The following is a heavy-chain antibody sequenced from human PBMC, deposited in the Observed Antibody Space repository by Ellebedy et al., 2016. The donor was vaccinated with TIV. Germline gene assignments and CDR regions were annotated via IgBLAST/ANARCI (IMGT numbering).Heavy chain of an antibody. J-gene: IGHJ4*02. CDR2: IKQDGSEK. CDR1: GFTFSSFW. CDR3: ARDPGSY. Sequence: GGSLRLSCAGSGFTFSSFWMSWVRQAPGKGLEWVANIKQDGSEKYYVYSVKGRFTISRDNAKNSLFLQMNSLRAEDTAVYYCARDPGSYWGQGTLVTVSS. V-gene: IGHV3-7*01.